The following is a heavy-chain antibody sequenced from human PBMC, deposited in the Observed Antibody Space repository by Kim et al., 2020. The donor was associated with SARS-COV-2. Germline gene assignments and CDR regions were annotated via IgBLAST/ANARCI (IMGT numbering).Heavy chain of an antibody. J-gene: IGHJ4*02. Sequence: SVKVSCKASGGTFSSYAISWVRQAPGQGLEWMGRIIPILGIANYAQKFQGRVTITADKSTSTAYMELSSLRSEDTAVYYCARDNGATYYYGSANDYWGQGTLVTVSS. CDR1: GGTFSSYA. V-gene: IGHV1-69*04. CDR3: ARDNGATYYYGSANDY. D-gene: IGHD3-10*01. CDR2: IIPILGIA.